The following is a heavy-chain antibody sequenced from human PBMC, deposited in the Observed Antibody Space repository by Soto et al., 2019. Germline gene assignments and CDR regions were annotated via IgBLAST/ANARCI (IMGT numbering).Heavy chain of an antibody. D-gene: IGHD3-22*01. Sequence: EVQLLESGGGLVQPGGSLRLSCAASGFTFTDYAMSWVRQAPGKGLEWVSGISGRDGSTSYADSVRGRFTISSDNSKNTVYLQMNSLGADDTDVYYCAKAVYDSRSDSLVPDYWGQGTLVIVSS. V-gene: IGHV3-23*01. CDR1: GFTFTDYA. CDR2: ISGRDGST. J-gene: IGHJ4*02. CDR3: AKAVYDSRSDSLVPDY.